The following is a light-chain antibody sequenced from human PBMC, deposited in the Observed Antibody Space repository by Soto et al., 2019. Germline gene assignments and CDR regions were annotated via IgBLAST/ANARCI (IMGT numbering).Light chain of an antibody. CDR2: EGS. CDR3: CSYVL. V-gene: IGLV2-23*01. CDR1: SSDVGSYNL. J-gene: IGLJ2*01. Sequence: QSALTQPASVSGSPGQSITISCTGTSSDVGSYNLVSWYQQHPGKAPKLMIYEGSKRPSGVSNRFSGSKSGNTASLTISGLQAEDEADYYCCSYVLFGGGTKLTVL.